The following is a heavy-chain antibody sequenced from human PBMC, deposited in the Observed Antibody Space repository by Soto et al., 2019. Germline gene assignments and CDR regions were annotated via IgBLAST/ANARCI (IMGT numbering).Heavy chain of an antibody. CDR2: ISGSGGST. D-gene: IGHD6-19*01. CDR3: AKLLWTPGSGWVPLWDY. J-gene: IGHJ4*02. V-gene: IGHV3-23*01. Sequence: HPGGSLRLSCAASGFTFSSYAMSWVRQAPGKGLERVSAISGSGGSTYYADSVKGRFTISRDNSKNTLYLQMNSLRAEDTAVYYCAKLLWTPGSGWVPLWDYWGQGTLVTVSS. CDR1: GFTFSSYA.